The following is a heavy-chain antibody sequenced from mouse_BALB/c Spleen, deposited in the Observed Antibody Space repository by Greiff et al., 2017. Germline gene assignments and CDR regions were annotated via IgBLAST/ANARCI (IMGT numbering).Heavy chain of an antibody. V-gene: IGHV5-6*01. D-gene: IGHD1-2*01. J-gene: IGHJ4*01. CDR2: ISSGGSYT. CDR3: ARQGYGYSYYAMDY. CDR1: GFTFSSYG. Sequence: EVHLVESGGDLVKPGGSLKLSCAASGFTFSSYGMSWVRQTPDKRLEWVATISSGGSYTYYPDSVKGRFTISRDNAKNTLYLQMSSLKSEDTAMYYCARQGYGYSYYAMDYWGQGTSVTVSS.